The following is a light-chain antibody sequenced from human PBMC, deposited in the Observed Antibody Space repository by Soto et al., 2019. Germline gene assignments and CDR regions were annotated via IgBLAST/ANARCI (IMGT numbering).Light chain of an antibody. CDR3: QSYDISRSGYVI. CDR2: VNS. J-gene: IGLJ2*01. V-gene: IGLV1-40*01. CDR1: SSNIGAGYD. Sequence: QSVLTQPPSVSGAPGQRVTISCTGSSSNIGAGYDVHWYQQLPGTSPKLLIYVNSNRPSGVPDRFSGSKSGTSASLAITGLQAEDEADYYCQSYDISRSGYVIFGGGTKVTVL.